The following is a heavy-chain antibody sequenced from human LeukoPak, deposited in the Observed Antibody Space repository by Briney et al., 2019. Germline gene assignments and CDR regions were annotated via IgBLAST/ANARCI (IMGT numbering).Heavy chain of an antibody. CDR1: GGSISSNDYY. CDR3: ARDKREYPLDY. Sequence: PSETLSLTCTVSGGSISSNDYYWGWIRQPPGKGLEWIGSIYYSGSTYFNPSLKSRVTISVDTSKNQFSLKLSSVTAADTAVYYCARDKREYPLDYWGQGTLVTVSS. D-gene: IGHD3-10*01. J-gene: IGHJ4*02. V-gene: IGHV4-39*02. CDR2: IYYSGST.